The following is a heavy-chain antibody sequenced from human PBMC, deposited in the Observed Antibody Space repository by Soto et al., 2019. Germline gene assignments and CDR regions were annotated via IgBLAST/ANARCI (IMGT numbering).Heavy chain of an antibody. CDR1: GFTFSSYA. CDR3: AKARLDYYYYYGMDV. Sequence: PGGSLRLSCAASGFTFSSYAMSWVRQAPGKGLEWVSAISGSGGSTYYADSVKGRFTISRDNSKNTLYLQMNSLRAEDTAVYYCAKARLDYYYYYGMDVWGQGTTVTVSS. V-gene: IGHV3-23*01. CDR2: ISGSGGST. J-gene: IGHJ6*02.